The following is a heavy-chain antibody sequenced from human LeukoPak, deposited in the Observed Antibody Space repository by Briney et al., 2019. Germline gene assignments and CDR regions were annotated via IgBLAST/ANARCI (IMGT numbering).Heavy chain of an antibody. D-gene: IGHD2-2*01. J-gene: IGHJ6*03. CDR1: AFSLSAYN. V-gene: IGHV3-7*01. CDR2: IKQDGSEK. Sequence: GGSLRLSCAASAFSLSAYNMSWVRQAPGKGLEWVANIKQDGSEKYYVDSVKGRFTISRDNAKNSLYLQMNSLRAEDTAVYYCAREGIGYCSSTSCAEVYYYYMDVWGKGTTVTVSS. CDR3: AREGIGYCSSTSCAEVYYYYMDV.